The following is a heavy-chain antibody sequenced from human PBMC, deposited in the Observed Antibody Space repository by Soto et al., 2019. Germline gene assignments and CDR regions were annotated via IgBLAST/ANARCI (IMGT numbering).Heavy chain of an antibody. CDR3: ATVVNDFWSGYYRFDY. CDR1: GYTLTELS. V-gene: IGHV1-24*01. CDR2: FDPEDGET. Sequence: GASVKVSCKVSGYTLTELSMHWVRQAPGKGLEWMGGFDPEDGETIYAQKFQGRVTMTEDTSTDTAYMELSSLRSEDTAVYYCATVVNDFWSGYYRFDYWGQGTLVTVSS. D-gene: IGHD3-3*01. J-gene: IGHJ4*02.